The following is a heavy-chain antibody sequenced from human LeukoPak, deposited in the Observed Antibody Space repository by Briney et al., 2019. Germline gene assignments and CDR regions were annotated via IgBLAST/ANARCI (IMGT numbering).Heavy chain of an antibody. CDR3: ARGEYYYDSSGYYYGY. CDR1: GGSFSGYY. CDR2: FNHSGST. D-gene: IGHD3-22*01. J-gene: IGHJ4*02. Sequence: PSETLSLTCAVYGGSFSGYYWSWIRQPPGKGLEWIGEFNHSGSTNYNPSLKSRVTISVDTSKNQFSLKLSSVTAADTAVYYCARGEYYYDSSGYYYGYWGQGTLVTVSS. V-gene: IGHV4-34*01.